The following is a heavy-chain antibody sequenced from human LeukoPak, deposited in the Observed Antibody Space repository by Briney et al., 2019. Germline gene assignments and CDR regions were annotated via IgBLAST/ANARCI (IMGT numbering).Heavy chain of an antibody. D-gene: IGHD3-22*01. CDR1: GFTFSAYD. Sequence: PGGSLRLSCAASGFTFSAYDMSWVRQSPGKGLEWVSAISAGGGSKYHADFVKGRFTISRDNSKNTLYLQMNSLRAEDTAVYYCAKYSREYDMDVWGQGTTVTVAS. CDR3: AKYSREYDMDV. V-gene: IGHV3-23*01. J-gene: IGHJ6*02. CDR2: ISAGGGSK.